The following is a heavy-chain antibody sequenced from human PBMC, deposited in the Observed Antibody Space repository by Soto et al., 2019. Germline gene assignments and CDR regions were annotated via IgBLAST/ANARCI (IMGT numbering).Heavy chain of an antibody. V-gene: IGHV3-23*01. D-gene: IGHD3-9*01. J-gene: IGHJ6*02. CDR3: AKVESARVHHNFLTGKTNFYYYGLHV. CDR2: ISGSGGSS. CDR1: GFTFRSYT. Sequence: EVQLLESGGGLVQPGGSLRLSCGASGFTFRSYTLNWVRQAPGKGLEWVSGISGSGGSSYYAESVKGRFTISRDNSKNTLVLITDNLRTEDTAMYYCAKVESARVHHNFLTGKTNFYYYGLHVLGQGTTVTVSS.